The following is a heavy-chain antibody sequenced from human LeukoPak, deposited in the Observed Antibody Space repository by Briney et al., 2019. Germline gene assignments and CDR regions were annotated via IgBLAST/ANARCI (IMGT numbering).Heavy chain of an antibody. CDR1: GYTFTSYG. J-gene: IGHJ3*02. Sequence: VASVKVSCKASGYTFTSYGISWVRQAPGQGLEWMGWISAYNGNTNYAQKLQGRVTMTTDTSTSTAYMELRSLRSDDTAVYYCASGLCCSGGSCYPGAFDIWGQGTMVTVSS. D-gene: IGHD2-15*01. CDR2: ISAYNGNT. CDR3: ASGLCCSGGSCYPGAFDI. V-gene: IGHV1-18*04.